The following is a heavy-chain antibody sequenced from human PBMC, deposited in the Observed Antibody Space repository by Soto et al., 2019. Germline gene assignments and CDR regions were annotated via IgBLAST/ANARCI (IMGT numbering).Heavy chain of an antibody. D-gene: IGHD2-15*01. V-gene: IGHV4-34*01. CDR3: ARGVYCSGGRCYLAMDV. CDR1: GGSFSCYY. J-gene: IGHJ6*02. CDR2: INHSGST. Sequence: SETLSLTCAVYGGSFSCYYWSWIRQPPGKGLEWIGEINHSGSTNYNPSLKSRVTISVDTSKNQFSLKLSSVTAADTAVYYCARGVYCSGGRCYLAMDVWGQGTTVTVSS.